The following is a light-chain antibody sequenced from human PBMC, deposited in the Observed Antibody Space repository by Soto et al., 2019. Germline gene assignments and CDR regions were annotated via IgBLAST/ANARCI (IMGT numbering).Light chain of an antibody. CDR2: GAS. J-gene: IGKJ5*01. CDR3: QQFHSFPIT. CDR1: HSVISS. Sequence: EVVMTQSPATLSVSPGERATLSCRASHSVISSLAWYQQKPGQAPRLLISGASTRAAGIPARFSGSGSGTDFTLTINSLQPEDYATYYCQQFHSFPITFGQGTRLEIK. V-gene: IGKV3-15*01.